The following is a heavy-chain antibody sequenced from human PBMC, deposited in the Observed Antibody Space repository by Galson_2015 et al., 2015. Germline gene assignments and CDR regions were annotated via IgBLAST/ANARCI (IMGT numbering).Heavy chain of an antibody. CDR3: ARHIRAFPRTFHFDY. D-gene: IGHD1-14*01. Sequence: DTTYSPSFQGQVTISVDKAISTAYIQWSSLKASDAAMYYCARHIRAFPRTFHFDYWGQGTLVTVSS. V-gene: IGHV5-51*01. CDR2: DT. J-gene: IGHJ4*02.